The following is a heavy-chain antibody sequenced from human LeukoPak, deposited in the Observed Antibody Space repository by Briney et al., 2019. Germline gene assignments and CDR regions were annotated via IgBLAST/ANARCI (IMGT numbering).Heavy chain of an antibody. CDR2: IGSSGSTV. CDR1: GFTFSAYE. D-gene: IGHD1-20*01. CDR3: ARNPFDITGNFYFDD. V-gene: IGHV3-48*03. Sequence: GGSLRLSCAASGFTFSAYEMNWVRQAPGKGLEWVSYIGSSGSTVYYADSVKGRFTISRDNAKNSVYLQMNSLRAEDTAVYYCARNPFDITGNFYFDDWGQGTLVTVSS. J-gene: IGHJ4*02.